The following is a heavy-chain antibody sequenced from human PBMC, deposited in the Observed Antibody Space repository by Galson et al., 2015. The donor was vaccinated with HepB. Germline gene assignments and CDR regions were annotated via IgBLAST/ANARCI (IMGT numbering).Heavy chain of an antibody. CDR1: GFTFDDYA. Sequence: SLRLSCAASGFTFDDYAMHWVRHAPGKGLEWVSGITWNSGSIDYADSVRGRFTISRDNAKNSLYLQMNSLRAEDTALYYCAKAYYFDRSGYYKYYFDYWGQGTLVTVSS. V-gene: IGHV3-9*01. J-gene: IGHJ4*02. CDR2: ITWNSGSI. D-gene: IGHD3-22*01. CDR3: AKAYYFDRSGYYKYYFDY.